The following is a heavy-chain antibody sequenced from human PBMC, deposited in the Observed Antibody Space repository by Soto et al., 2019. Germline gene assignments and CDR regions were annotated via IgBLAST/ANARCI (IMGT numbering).Heavy chain of an antibody. V-gene: IGHV4-30-4*01. CDR1: GDSITSGDYY. Sequence: PSETLSLTCTVSGDSITSGDYYWSWVRQPPGKGLEWIGYIFYSGSTYYKASLKSRVTISLDMSRNQFSLKLTSVTAADTAVHYCARAEVAVAGSGWFDAWGHGTLVTVSS. J-gene: IGHJ5*01. D-gene: IGHD6-19*01. CDR2: IFYSGST. CDR3: ARAEVAVAGSGWFDA.